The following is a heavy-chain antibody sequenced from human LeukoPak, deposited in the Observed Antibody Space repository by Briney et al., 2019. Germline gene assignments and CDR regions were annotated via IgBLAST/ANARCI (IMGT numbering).Heavy chain of an antibody. CDR3: ARDLDTDGGYFDY. CDR2: IIPILGIA. J-gene: IGHJ4*02. V-gene: IGHV1-69*04. D-gene: IGHD5-18*01. Sequence: SVKVSCKASGGTFSSYAISWVRQAPGQGLEWMGRIIPILGIANYAQKFQGRVTITADKSTSTAYMELSSLRSEDTAVYYCARDLDTDGGYFDYWGQGTLVTVSS. CDR1: GGTFSSYA.